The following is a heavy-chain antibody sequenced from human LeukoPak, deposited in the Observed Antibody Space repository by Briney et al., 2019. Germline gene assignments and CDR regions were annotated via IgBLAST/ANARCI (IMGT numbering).Heavy chain of an antibody. CDR3: ARGAIVVVPAASGPLGY. J-gene: IGHJ4*02. CDR2: IYSGGST. D-gene: IGHD2-2*01. Sequence: PGGSLRLSCAASGFTFSSNYMSWVRQAPGKGLEWVSVIYSGGSTYYADSVKGRFTISRDNSKNTLYLQMNSLRAEDTAVYYCARGAIVVVPAASGPLGYWGQGTLVTVSS. CDR1: GFTFSSNY. V-gene: IGHV3-66*01.